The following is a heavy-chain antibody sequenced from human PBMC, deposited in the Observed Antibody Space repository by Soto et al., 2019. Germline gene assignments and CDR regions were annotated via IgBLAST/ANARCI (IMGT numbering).Heavy chain of an antibody. V-gene: IGHV4-61*08. CDR3: ARDFAYFDS. CDR1: GGPISGGGCY. Sequence: ALQPLPLTSTVSGGPISGGGCYWSWIRQPPGKGLEWIGYVYYTGRTDYNPSLKSRVSISIDTSKNQFSLNLDSVTAADTAVYFCARDFAYFDSWGQGTLVTVSS. J-gene: IGHJ4*02. D-gene: IGHD3-3*01. CDR2: VYYTGRT.